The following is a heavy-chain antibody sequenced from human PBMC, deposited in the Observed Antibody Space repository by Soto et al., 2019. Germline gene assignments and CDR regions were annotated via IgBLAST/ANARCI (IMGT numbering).Heavy chain of an antibody. CDR2: FYRGGRR. CDR3: ASEVVVGATAKFDR. CDR1: GFGVTESETY. V-gene: IGHV3-53*01. D-gene: IGHD2-21*01. Sequence: EVQMVESGGGLIQPGGSLKLSCAVSGFGVTESETYVSWIRQAPGKGLEWVAAFYRGGRRNYAASVKGRFVISRDKSENSGFLQLNLVRFEDTAVYYCASEVVVGATAKFDRWGQGTMVIVS. J-gene: IGHJ5*02.